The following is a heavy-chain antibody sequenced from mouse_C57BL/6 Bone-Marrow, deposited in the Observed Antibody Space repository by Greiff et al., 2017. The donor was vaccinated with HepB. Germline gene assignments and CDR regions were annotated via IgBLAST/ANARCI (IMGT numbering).Heavy chain of an antibody. CDR1: GYTFTDYY. CDR3: ARWGWYYGIAGDY. Sequence: VKLMESGPELVKPGASVKISCKASGYTFTDYYINWVKQRPGQGLEWIGWIFPGSGSTYYNEKFKGKATLTVEKSSSTAYMLLSSLTSEDSAVYFCARWGWYYGIAGDYWGQGTTLTVSS. CDR2: IFPGSGST. V-gene: IGHV1-75*01. D-gene: IGHD1-2*01. J-gene: IGHJ2*01.